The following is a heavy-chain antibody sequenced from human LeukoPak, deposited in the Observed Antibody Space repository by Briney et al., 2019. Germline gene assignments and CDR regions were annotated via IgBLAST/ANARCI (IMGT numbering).Heavy chain of an antibody. CDR1: GFTFSTYI. J-gene: IGHJ4*02. Sequence: PGGSLRLSCAASGFTFSTYIMNWVRQAPGKGLEWVSLIYSGGSTYYADSVKGRFTISRDNSKDTLYLQMNSLRAEDTAVYYCAGWGYSSGWYDHFDYWGQGTLVTVSS. CDR2: IYSGGST. CDR3: AGWGYSSGWYDHFDY. V-gene: IGHV3-53*01. D-gene: IGHD6-19*01.